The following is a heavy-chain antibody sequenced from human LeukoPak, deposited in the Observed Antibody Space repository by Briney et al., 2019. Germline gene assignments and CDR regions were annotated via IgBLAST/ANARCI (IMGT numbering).Heavy chain of an antibody. Sequence: GGSLRLSCAASGFTFSSYGMHWVRQAPGKGLEWVAFIRYDGSNKYYADSVKGRFTISRDNSKNTLYLQMNSLRAEDTAVYYCAKDIVVVPAAPHDYWGQGTLVTVSS. CDR2: IRYDGSNK. J-gene: IGHJ4*02. D-gene: IGHD2-2*01. CDR3: AKDIVVVPAAPHDY. CDR1: GFTFSSYG. V-gene: IGHV3-30*02.